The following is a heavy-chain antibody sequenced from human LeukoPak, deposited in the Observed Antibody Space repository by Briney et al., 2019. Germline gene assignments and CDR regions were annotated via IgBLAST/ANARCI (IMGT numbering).Heavy chain of an antibody. Sequence: GGSLRLSCAASGFTFSRYDMHWVRQATGKGLEWVSGIGTAGDTYYAGSVKGRFTISRENAKNSLYLQMNSLTAGDTAVYYCAGAGSETQWRAFDFWGQGTLVSVSS. J-gene: IGHJ4*02. CDR3: AGAGSETQWRAFDF. D-gene: IGHD6-19*01. CDR1: GFTFSRYD. V-gene: IGHV3-13*01. CDR2: IGTAGDT.